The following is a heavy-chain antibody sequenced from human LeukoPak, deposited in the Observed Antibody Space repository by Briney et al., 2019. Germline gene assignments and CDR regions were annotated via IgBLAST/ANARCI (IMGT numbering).Heavy chain of an antibody. CDR3: ARASTTVVTPLFGGSRVLDY. CDR1: GFTFSSYS. D-gene: IGHD4-17*01. V-gene: IGHV3-21*01. J-gene: IGHJ4*02. CDR2: ISSSSSYI. Sequence: GGSLRLSCAASGFTFSSYSMNWVRQAPGKGLEWVSSISSSSSYIYYADSVKGRFTISRDNAKNSLYLQMNSLRAEDTAVYYCARASTTVVTPLFGGSRVLDYWGQGTLVTVSS.